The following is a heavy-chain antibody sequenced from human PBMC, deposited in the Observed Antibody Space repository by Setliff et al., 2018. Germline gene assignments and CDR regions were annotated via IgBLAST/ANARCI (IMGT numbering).Heavy chain of an antibody. CDR1: GYTFSTYG. D-gene: IGHD2-2*01. J-gene: IGHJ3*01. V-gene: IGHV1-18*01. CDR3: ARFGGSCSSSSCYASDL. CDR2: IITNTGKT. Sequence: GASVKVSFKASGYTFSTYGLHWVRQAPGQGPEWMGMIITNTGKTSYAQKFQGRVTMTTDTSTGTGYMELRSLRSDDTAVYFCARFGGSCSSSSCYASDLWGQGTMVTVSS.